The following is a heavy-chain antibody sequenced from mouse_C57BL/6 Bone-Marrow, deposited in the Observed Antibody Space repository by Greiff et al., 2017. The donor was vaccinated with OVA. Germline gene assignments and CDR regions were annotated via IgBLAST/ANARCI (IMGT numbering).Heavy chain of an antibody. V-gene: IGHV6-3*01. D-gene: IGHD1-1*01. CDR3: TNKYYCSSLCY. J-gene: IGHJ2*01. CDR2: IRLRSANYAK. CDR1: GFTFSNYW. Sequence: EVKLQESGGGLVQPGGSMKLSCVASGFTFSNYWMNWVRQSPEKGLEWVAQIRLRSANYAKNYAVSVKGRLTISRDEYKIIVYLQMNNLRAEDTGIYYCTNKYYCSSLCYWGQGTTLTASS.